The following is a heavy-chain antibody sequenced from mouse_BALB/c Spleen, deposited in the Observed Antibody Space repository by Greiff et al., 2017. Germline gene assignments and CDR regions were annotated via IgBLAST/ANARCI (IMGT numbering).Heavy chain of an antibody. CDR3: ARKDSPFAY. Sequence: VQLQQSAAELARPGASVKMSCKASGYTFTSYTMHWVKQRPGQGLEWIGYINPSSGYTEYNQKFKDKTTLTADKSSSTAYMQLSSLTSEDSAVYYCARKDSPFAYWGQGTLVTVSA. CDR1: GYTFTSYT. V-gene: IGHV1-4*02. J-gene: IGHJ3*01. CDR2: INPSSGYT.